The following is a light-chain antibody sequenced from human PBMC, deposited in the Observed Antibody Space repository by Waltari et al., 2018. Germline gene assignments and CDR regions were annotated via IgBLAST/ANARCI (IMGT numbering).Light chain of an antibody. CDR1: SRDVGAYNL. V-gene: IGLV2-23*02. CDR2: GVT. J-gene: IGLJ3*02. Sequence: QSALTQSASVSGSPGQSIPISCTGTSRDVGAYNLVSWYQQLPGRAPKLILSGVTKRPSGISDRFSGSKSGNTASLTISGLQSEDEADYYCSSYTQSRTRVFGGGTKLTVL. CDR3: SSYTQSRTRV.